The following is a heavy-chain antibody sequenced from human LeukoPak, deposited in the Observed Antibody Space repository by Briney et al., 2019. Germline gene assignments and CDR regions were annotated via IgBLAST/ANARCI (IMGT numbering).Heavy chain of an antibody. CDR1: GCTFTSYG. V-gene: IGHV1-18*01. CDR3: ARVDMTNAYYYYYYMDV. J-gene: IGHJ6*03. CDR2: ISAYNGNT. D-gene: IGHD2-15*01. Sequence: ASVKVPCKASGCTFTSYGISWVRQAPGQGLEWMGWISAYNGNTNYAQKLQGRVTMTTDTSTSTAYMELRSLRSDDTAVYYCARVDMTNAYYYYYYMDVWGKGTTVTVSS.